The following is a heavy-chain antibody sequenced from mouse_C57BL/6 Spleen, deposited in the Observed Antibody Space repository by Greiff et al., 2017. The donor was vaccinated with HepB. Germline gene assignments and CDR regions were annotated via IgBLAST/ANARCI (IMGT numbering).Heavy chain of an antibody. CDR3: ARWDYGSPYAMDY. CDR1: GYTFTSYW. CDR2: IYPGSGST. Sequence: QVQLKQPGAELVKPGASVKMSCKASGYTFTSYWITWVKQRPGQGLEWIGDIYPGSGSTNYNEKFKSKATLTVDTSSSTAYMQLSSLTSEDSAVYYCARWDYGSPYAMDYWGQGTSVTVSS. J-gene: IGHJ4*01. V-gene: IGHV1-55*01. D-gene: IGHD1-1*01.